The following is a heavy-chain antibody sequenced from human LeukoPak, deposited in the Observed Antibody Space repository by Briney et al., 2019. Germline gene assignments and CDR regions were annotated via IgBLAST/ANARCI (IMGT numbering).Heavy chain of an antibody. CDR3: ARFRGSGPFDY. V-gene: IGHV3-21*01. CDR1: GFTFGSYS. Sequence: GGSLRLSCAASGFTFGSYSMNWVRQAPGKGLEWVSSISSSSSYIYYADSVKGRFTISRDNAKNSLYLQMNSLRAEDTAVYYRARFRGSGPFDYWGQGTLVTVSS. CDR2: ISSSSSYI. J-gene: IGHJ4*02. D-gene: IGHD3-3*01.